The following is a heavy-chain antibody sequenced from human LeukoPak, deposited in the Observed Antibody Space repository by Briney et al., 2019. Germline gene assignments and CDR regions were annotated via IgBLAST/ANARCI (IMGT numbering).Heavy chain of an antibody. D-gene: IGHD6-19*01. V-gene: IGHV4-59*01. CDR2: INYSGST. CDR3: ARGSGWYYY. Sequence: SETLSLTCTASGVTISRSNWSWVRQPPGKGLEWIGYINYSGSTNYDPSPKSRVTISVDTSNNQFSLKLSSVTAADTAVYYCARGSGWYYYWGQGTLVTVSS. J-gene: IGHJ4*02. CDR1: GVTISRSN.